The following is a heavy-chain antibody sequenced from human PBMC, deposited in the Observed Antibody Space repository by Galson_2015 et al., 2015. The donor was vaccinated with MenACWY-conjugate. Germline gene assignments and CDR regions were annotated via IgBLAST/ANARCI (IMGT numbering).Heavy chain of an antibody. CDR1: GGSFSGYY. V-gene: IGHV4-34*01. D-gene: IGHD1-26*01. J-gene: IGHJ6*02. CDR3: ARGWGGASYYYYGMDV. Sequence: LSLTCAVYGGSFSGYYWSWIRQPPGKGLEWIGEINHSGSTNYNPSLKSRVTISVDTSKNQFSLKLSSVTAADTAVYYCARGWGGASYYYYGMDVWGQGTTVTVSS. CDR2: INHSGST.